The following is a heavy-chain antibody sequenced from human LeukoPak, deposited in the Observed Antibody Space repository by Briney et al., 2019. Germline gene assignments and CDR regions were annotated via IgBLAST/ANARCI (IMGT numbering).Heavy chain of an antibody. Sequence: ASVKVSCKASGYTFTSYGISWVRQAPGQGLEWMGWISAYNGNTNYAQKLQGRVTMTTDTSTSTAYMELRSLRSDDTAVYYCARAGDSSGYPFYYYYGMDVWGQGTTVTVSS. CDR2: ISAYNGNT. D-gene: IGHD3-22*01. J-gene: IGHJ6*02. V-gene: IGHV1-18*01. CDR3: ARAGDSSGYPFYYYYGMDV. CDR1: GYTFTSYG.